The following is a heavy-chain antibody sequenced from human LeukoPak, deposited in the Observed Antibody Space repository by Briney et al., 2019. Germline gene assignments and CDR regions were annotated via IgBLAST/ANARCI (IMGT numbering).Heavy chain of an antibody. Sequence: ASVKVSCKASGYTFTGYYMHWVRQAPGQGLEWMGWISAYNGNTNYAQKLQGRVTMTTDTSTSTAYMELRSLRSDDTAVYYCARAPYYYDSSGYPFDYWGQGTLVTVSS. CDR1: GYTFTGYY. J-gene: IGHJ4*02. CDR3: ARAPYYYDSSGYPFDY. V-gene: IGHV1-18*04. D-gene: IGHD3-22*01. CDR2: ISAYNGNT.